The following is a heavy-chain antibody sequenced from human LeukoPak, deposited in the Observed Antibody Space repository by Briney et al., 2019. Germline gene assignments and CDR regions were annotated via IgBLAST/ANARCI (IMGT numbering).Heavy chain of an antibody. CDR3: AGQIAAAGNFDY. CDR1: GGSISSSTYY. CDR2: IYTSGST. V-gene: IGHV4-61*02. Sequence: SETLSLTCTVSGGSISSSTYYWGWVRQPPGKGLEWIGRIYTSGSTNYNPSLKSRVTISVDTSKNQFSLKLSSVTAADTAVYYCAGQIAAAGNFDYWGQGTLVTVSS. D-gene: IGHD6-13*01. J-gene: IGHJ4*02.